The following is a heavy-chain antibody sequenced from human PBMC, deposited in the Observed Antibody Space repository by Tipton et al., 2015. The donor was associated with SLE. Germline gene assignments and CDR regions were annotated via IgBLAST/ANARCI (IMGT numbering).Heavy chain of an antibody. J-gene: IGHJ4*02. D-gene: IGHD5-24*01. CDR1: GFTFSTYA. CDR2: ISYDGSNK. CDR3: AKFSMATIVPSG. Sequence: SLRLSCAASGFTFSTYAIHWVRQAPGKGLEWVAVISYDGSNKYYPDSVKGRFTISRDNSKNTLYLQMNSLRAEDTAVYYCAKFSMATIVPSGWGQGTLVTVSS. V-gene: IGHV3-30-3*02.